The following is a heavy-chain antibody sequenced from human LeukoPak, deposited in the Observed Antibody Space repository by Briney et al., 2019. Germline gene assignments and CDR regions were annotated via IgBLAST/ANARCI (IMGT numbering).Heavy chain of an antibody. CDR3: AKDPAFDGDYGYYGMDV. CDR1: GFTFSSYA. Sequence: GGSLRLSCAASGFTFSSYAMSWVRQAPGKGLEWVSAISGSGGSTYYADSVKGRFTISRDNSKNTLYLQTNSLRAEDTAVYYCAKDPAFDGDYGYYGMDVWGQGTTVTVSS. J-gene: IGHJ6*02. V-gene: IGHV3-23*01. CDR2: ISGSGGST. D-gene: IGHD4-17*01.